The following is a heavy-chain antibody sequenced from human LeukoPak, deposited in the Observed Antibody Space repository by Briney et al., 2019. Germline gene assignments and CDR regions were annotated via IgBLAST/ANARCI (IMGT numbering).Heavy chain of an antibody. CDR1: GSRFTSYW. J-gene: IGHJ3*02. V-gene: IGHV5-10-1*01. CDR2: IDPSDSYT. CDR3: ARRRTIWSGEAFDI. D-gene: IGHD3-10*01. Sequence: GESLQISCKGSGSRFTSYWISWVRQMPGKGLEWMGRIDPSDSYTNYSPSFQGHVTISADKSISTAYLQWSSLKASDTAMYYCARRRTIWSGEAFDIWGQGTMVTVSS.